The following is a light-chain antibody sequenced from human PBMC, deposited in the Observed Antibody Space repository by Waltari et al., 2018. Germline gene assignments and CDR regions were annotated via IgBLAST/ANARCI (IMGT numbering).Light chain of an antibody. V-gene: IGLV2-11*01. CDR3: CSYAGIFTLYV. Sequence: QSALTPPRSVSGSPGQSVTISCTGTSSDVGGYNYVSWYQQHPGKAPKLMIYDVTKRPSGVPDRFSGSKSGNTASLTISGLQAEDEADYYCCSYAGIFTLYVFGAGTKVTVL. J-gene: IGLJ1*01. CDR1: SSDVGGYNY. CDR2: DVT.